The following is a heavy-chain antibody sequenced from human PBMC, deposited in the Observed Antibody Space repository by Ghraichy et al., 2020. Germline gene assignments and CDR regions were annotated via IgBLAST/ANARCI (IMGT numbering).Heavy chain of an antibody. V-gene: IGHV3-23*01. CDR1: GFTFSSYA. CDR2: ISGSGGST. Sequence: GGLRLSCAASGFTFSSYAMSWVRQAPGKGLEWVSAISGSGGSTYYADSVKGRFTISRDNSKNTLYLQMNSLRAEDTAVYYCAKDRTTVWPGGNWFDPWGQGTLVTVSS. CDR3: AKDRTTVWPGGNWFDP. J-gene: IGHJ5*02. D-gene: IGHD4-11*01.